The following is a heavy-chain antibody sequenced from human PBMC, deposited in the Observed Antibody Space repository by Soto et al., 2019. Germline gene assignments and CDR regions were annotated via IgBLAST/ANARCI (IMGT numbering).Heavy chain of an antibody. CDR1: EFTFSSYA. J-gene: IGHJ4*02. CDR3: ARGKVRDTVTTFDY. D-gene: IGHD4-17*01. V-gene: IGHV3-23*01. Sequence: EVQLLESGGGLQRGGGSLRLSCAASEFTFSSYAMNWVRQAPGKGLEWVSVIHGSGGSTYYGDSVKGRFTISRDNSKNTVDLQMSSLRAGDTAVYYCARGKVRDTVTTFDYWGQGTLVTVSS. CDR2: IHGSGGST.